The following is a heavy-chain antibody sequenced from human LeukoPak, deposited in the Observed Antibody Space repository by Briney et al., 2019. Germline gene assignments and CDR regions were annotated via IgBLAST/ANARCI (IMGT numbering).Heavy chain of an antibody. CDR2: INSDGSST. J-gene: IGHJ4*02. CDR3: ARGRTVATMLDY. D-gene: IGHD5-12*01. CDR1: GFTFSSYE. V-gene: IGHV3-74*01. Sequence: PGGTLRLSCAASGFTFSSYEMNWVRQAPGKGLVWVSRINSDGSSTSYADSVKGRFTISRDNAKNTLYLQMNSLRAEDTAVYYCARGRTVATMLDYWGQGTLVTVSS.